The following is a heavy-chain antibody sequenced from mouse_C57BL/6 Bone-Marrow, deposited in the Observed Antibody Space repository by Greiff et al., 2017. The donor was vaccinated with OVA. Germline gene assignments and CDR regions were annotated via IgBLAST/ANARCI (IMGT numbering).Heavy chain of an antibody. Sequence: VKLQQPGAELVKPGASVKLSCKASGYTFTSYWMHWVKQRPGQGLEWIGMIHPNSGSTNYNEKFKSKATLTVDKSSSTAYMQLSSLTSEDSAVYYCAREKGGDLYYFDYWGQGTTLTVSS. D-gene: IGHD3-3*01. CDR1: GYTFTSYW. CDR3: AREKGGDLYYFDY. V-gene: IGHV1-64*01. CDR2: IHPNSGST. J-gene: IGHJ2*01.